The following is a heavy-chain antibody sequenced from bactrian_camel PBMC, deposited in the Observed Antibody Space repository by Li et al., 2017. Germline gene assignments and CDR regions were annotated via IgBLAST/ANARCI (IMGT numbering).Heavy chain of an antibody. CDR3: AARGPYCYTKLSVRDFTY. V-gene: IGHV3S40*01. J-gene: IGHJ6*01. CDR2: IYRTGGST. CDR1: RYTYSGYC. D-gene: IGHD2*01. Sequence: DVQLVESGGGSVQAGGSLRLSCAASRYTYSGYCMGWFRQAPGKEREGVAVIYRTGGSTDYADSVTDRFTISQDIAKNTVYLQMNSLKPEDTAMYYCAARGPYCYTKLSVRDFTYWGQGTQVTVS.